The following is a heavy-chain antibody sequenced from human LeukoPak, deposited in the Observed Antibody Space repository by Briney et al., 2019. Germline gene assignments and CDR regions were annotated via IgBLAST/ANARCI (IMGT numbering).Heavy chain of an antibody. Sequence: GGSLRLSCAASGFTVSSNYMSWVRQAPGKGLEWVSYISEYGATTYYADSVKGRFTLSRDNAQNSLYLQVKSLRAEDTAVYYCARGARRAFDMWGQGTMVTVSS. CDR1: GFTVSSNY. V-gene: IGHV3-11*04. J-gene: IGHJ3*02. CDR2: ISEYGATT. CDR3: ARGARRAFDM.